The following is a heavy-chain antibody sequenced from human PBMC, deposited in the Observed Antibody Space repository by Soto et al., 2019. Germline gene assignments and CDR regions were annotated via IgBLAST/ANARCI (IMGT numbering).Heavy chain of an antibody. CDR1: GYTFTSYG. J-gene: IGHJ6*02. Sequence: ASVKVSCKASGYTFTSYGISWVRQAPGQGLEWMGWISAYNGNTNYAQKLQGRVTMTTDTSTSTAYMELRSLRSDDTAVYYCARDLGRYGSGSYYNQNYYYYGMDVWGQGTTVTVSS. V-gene: IGHV1-18*01. CDR2: ISAYNGNT. D-gene: IGHD3-10*01. CDR3: ARDLGRYGSGSYYNQNYYYYGMDV.